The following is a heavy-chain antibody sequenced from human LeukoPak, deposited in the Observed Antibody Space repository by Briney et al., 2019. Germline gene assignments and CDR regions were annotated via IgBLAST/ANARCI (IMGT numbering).Heavy chain of an antibody. CDR3: ARGTNWNDDAFDI. CDR1: GGSFSGYY. D-gene: IGHD1-20*01. Sequence: SETLSLTCAVYGGSFSGYYWSWIRQPPGKGLEWIGEIYHSGSTNYNPSLKSRVTISVDKSKNQFSLKLSSVTAADTAVYYCARGTNWNDDAFDIWGQGTMVTVSS. J-gene: IGHJ3*02. V-gene: IGHV4-34*01. CDR2: IYHSGST.